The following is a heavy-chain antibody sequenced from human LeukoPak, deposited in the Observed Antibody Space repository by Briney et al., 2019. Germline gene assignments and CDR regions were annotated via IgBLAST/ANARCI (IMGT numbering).Heavy chain of an antibody. CDR3: AKLPSGSSHPSDY. V-gene: IGHV3-30*04. J-gene: IGHJ4*02. CDR2: ISYDGSNK. D-gene: IGHD1-26*01. CDR1: GFTFSSYA. Sequence: QSGGSLRLSCAASGFTFSSYAMHWVRQAPGKGLEWVAVISYDGSNKYYADSVKGRFTISRDNSKNTLYLQMNSLRAEDTAVYYCAKLPSGSSHPSDYWGQGTLVTVSS.